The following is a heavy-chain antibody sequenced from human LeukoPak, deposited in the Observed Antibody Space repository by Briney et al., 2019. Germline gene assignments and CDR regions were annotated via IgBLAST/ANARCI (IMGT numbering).Heavy chain of an antibody. CDR3: AREILAPGKTHDY. J-gene: IGHJ4*02. CDR1: GFTFNNYS. CDR2: ISSRSNYI. Sequence: GGSLRLSCAASGFTFNNYSMNWVRQAPGKGLEWVSSISSRSNYIYYPDSVKGRFTISRDNAKNSLYLQMNGLRAEDTAVYFCAREILAPGKTHDYWGQGTLVTVSS. V-gene: IGHV3-21*01.